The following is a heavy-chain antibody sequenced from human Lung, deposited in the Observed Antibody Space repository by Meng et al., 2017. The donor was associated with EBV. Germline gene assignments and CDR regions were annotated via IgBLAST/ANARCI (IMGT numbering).Heavy chain of an antibody. CDR2: INTYNGKT. J-gene: IGHJ4*02. CDR1: GYTFTTFA. D-gene: IGHD6-19*01. V-gene: IGHV1-18*01. Sequence: QVHLVQSGTGGKKPSASVKVSCKASGYTFTTFAISWVRQAPGQGLEWMGWINTYNGKTDYAQKLQGRVTMTTDTSTSTAYMELRSLRSDDTAVYYCARHDLDSGWCDYWGQGTLVTVSS. CDR3: ARHDLDSGWCDY.